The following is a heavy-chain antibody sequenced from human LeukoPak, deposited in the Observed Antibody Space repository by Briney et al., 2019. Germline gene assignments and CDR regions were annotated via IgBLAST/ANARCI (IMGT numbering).Heavy chain of an antibody. CDR1: GGTFSSYA. Sequence: ASVKVSCKASGGTFSSYAISWVRQAPGQGLEWMGRIIPIFGIANYAQKFQGRVTITADKSTSTAYMELSSLRSEDTAVYYCARDLNYDFWSGLGYWGQGTLVTVSS. CDR2: IIPIFGIA. D-gene: IGHD3-3*01. CDR3: ARDLNYDFWSGLGY. J-gene: IGHJ4*02. V-gene: IGHV1-69*04.